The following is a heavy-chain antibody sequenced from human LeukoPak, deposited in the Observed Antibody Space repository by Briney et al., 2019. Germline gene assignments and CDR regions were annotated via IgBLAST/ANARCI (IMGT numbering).Heavy chain of an antibody. D-gene: IGHD3-22*01. CDR1: GYSFTNYW. CDR3: ARSRDSSGYYYLM. Sequence: GESLKISCEASGYSFTNYWIGWVRQMPGKGLEWMGIIYPDDSESKYSPSFQGQVAISADKSISTAYLQWSSLKASDTAMYYCARSRDSSGYYYLMWGQGTLVTVSS. V-gene: IGHV5-51*01. CDR2: IYPDDSES. J-gene: IGHJ4*02.